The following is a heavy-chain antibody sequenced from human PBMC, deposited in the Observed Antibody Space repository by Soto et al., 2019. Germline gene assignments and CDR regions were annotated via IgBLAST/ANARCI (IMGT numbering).Heavy chain of an antibody. CDR3: ARSGAGSGWL. D-gene: IGHD6-19*01. V-gene: IGHV4-61*01. CDR1: GGSVSSGRYY. J-gene: IGHJ4*02. Sequence: QVQLQESGPGLVKPSETLSLTCTVSGGSVSSGRYYWSWSRQPPGKGLEWIGYLYYSGRANYKSSLRSRVTSSLDTSKNQFSLNLSSVTAADTAVYYCARSGAGSGWLGGQGTLVTVSS. CDR2: LYYSGRA.